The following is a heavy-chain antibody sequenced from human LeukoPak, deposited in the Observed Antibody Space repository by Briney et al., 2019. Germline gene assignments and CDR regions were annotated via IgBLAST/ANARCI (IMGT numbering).Heavy chain of an antibody. CDR2: ISAYNGNT. V-gene: IGHV1-18*03. D-gene: IGHD2-21*02. CDR3: ARLNIVVVTANYYYYYGMDV. J-gene: IGHJ6*02. CDR1: GYTFTSYG. Sequence: GASVKVSCKASGYTFTSYGISWVRQAPGQGLEWMGWISAYNGNTNYAQKLQGRVTMTTDTSTSTAYMELRSLRSDDMAVYYCARLNIVVVTANYYYYYGMDVWGQGTTVTVSS.